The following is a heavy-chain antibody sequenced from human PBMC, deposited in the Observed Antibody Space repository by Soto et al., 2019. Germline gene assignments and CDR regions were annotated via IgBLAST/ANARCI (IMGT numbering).Heavy chain of an antibody. CDR1: GGTFSSYA. Sequence: QVQLVQSRAEVKKPGSSVKVSCKASGGTFSSYAINWVRQAPGQGLEWMGGIIPFFGTSNYAQKFQGRVTITADESTSTAYMELRSLRSEDTAVYYCARVGYSSNYDMAVWGQGTTVTVSS. D-gene: IGHD6-13*01. J-gene: IGHJ6*02. V-gene: IGHV1-69*01. CDR2: IIPFFGTS. CDR3: ARVGYSSNYDMAV.